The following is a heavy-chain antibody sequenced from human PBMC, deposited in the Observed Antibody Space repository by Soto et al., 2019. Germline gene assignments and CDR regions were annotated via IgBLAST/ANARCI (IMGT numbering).Heavy chain of an antibody. V-gene: IGHV3-33*01. CDR1: GFTFSSYG. J-gene: IGHJ4*02. CDR3: ARDRRGQWLVNYFDY. Sequence: QVQLVESGGGVVQPGRSLRVSCAASGFTFSSYGMHWVRQAPGKGLEWVAVIWYDGSNKYYADSVKGRFTISRDNSKNTLYLQMNSLRAEDTAVYYCARDRRGQWLVNYFDYWGQGTLVTVSS. D-gene: IGHD6-19*01. CDR2: IWYDGSNK.